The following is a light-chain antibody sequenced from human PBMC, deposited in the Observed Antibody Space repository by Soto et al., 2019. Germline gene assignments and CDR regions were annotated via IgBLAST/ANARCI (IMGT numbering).Light chain of an antibody. CDR3: QQYHRSSIT. J-gene: IGKJ5*01. CDR1: QSLNNY. Sequence: IQRTQSLSTLSASIGVRVTITCRASQSLNNYLAWYQQKPGKAPKLLIYDASTLERGVPSRFSGTGSGTEFTLTISSLQPDDFATYYCQQYHRSSITLGQRRRLEVK. CDR2: DAS. V-gene: IGKV1-5*01.